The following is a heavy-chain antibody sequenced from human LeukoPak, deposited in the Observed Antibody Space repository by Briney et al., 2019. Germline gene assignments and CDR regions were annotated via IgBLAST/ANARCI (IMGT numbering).Heavy chain of an antibody. J-gene: IGHJ3*02. D-gene: IGHD5-24*01. V-gene: IGHV4-4*07. Sequence: SETLSLTCTVSGGSISSYYWSWIRQPAGKGLEWIGRIYTSGSTNYNPSLRSRVTMSVDTSKNQFSLKLSSVTAADTAVYYCARGLLDGYTHPAAFDIWGQGTMVTVSS. CDR2: IYTSGST. CDR1: GGSISSYY. CDR3: ARGLLDGYTHPAAFDI.